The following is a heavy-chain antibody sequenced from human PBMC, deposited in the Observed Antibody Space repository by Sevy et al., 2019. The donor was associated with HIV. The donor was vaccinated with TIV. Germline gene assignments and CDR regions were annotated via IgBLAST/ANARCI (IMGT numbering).Heavy chain of an antibody. CDR1: GYSLTQLS. CDR3: ATTKDYYENSGDPFDY. Sequence: ASVKVSCKVSGYSLTQLSMHWVRQAPGKGLEWMGSFDPEDDKRIYAQKFQGRVTMTEDTSTNTADMELSSLRSEDTAVYYCATTKDYYENSGDPFDYWGQGTLVTVSS. CDR2: FDPEDDKR. D-gene: IGHD3-22*01. V-gene: IGHV1-24*01. J-gene: IGHJ4*02.